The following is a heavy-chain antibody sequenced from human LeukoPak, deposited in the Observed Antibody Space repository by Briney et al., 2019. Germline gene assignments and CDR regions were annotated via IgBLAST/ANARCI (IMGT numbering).Heavy chain of an antibody. CDR2: ISYDGSNK. J-gene: IGHJ4*02. CDR3: AREGVGATSSYYFDY. CDR1: GFTFSSYA. D-gene: IGHD1-26*01. V-gene: IGHV3-30*04. Sequence: GGSLRLSCAASGFTFSSYAMHWVRQAPGKGLEWVAVISYDGSNKYYADSVKGRFTISRDNSKNTLYLQMNSLRAEDTAVYYCAREGVGATSSYYFDYWGQGTLVTVSS.